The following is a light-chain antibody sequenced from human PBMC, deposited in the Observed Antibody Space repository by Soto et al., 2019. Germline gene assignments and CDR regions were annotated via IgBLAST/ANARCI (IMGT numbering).Light chain of an antibody. Sequence: QSVLTQSPSASASLGASVRLTCTLSSGHSSFAIAWHQQRPEKGPRFLMKLNSDGTHKRGDGVPDRFSASTSGTERYLTISSLQSDDEADYYCQTWDTAPQFGGGTKVTVL. J-gene: IGLJ2*01. V-gene: IGLV4-69*01. CDR3: QTWDTAPQ. CDR2: LNSDGTH. CDR1: SGHSSFA.